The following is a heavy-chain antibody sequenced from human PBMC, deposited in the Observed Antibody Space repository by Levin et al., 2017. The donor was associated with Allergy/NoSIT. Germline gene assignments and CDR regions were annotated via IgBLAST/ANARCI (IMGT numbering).Heavy chain of an antibody. J-gene: IGHJ6*02. D-gene: IGHD3-22*01. CDR3: TTAYSSGYYYYYYYGMDV. CDR2: IKSKTDGGTT. CDR1: GFTFSNAW. V-gene: IGHV3-15*01. Sequence: GGSLRLSCAASGFTFSNAWMSWVRQAPGKGLEWVGRIKSKTDGGTTDYAAPVKGRFTISRDDSKNTLYLQMNSLKTEDTAVYYCTTAYSSGYYYYYYYGMDVWGQGTTVTVSS.